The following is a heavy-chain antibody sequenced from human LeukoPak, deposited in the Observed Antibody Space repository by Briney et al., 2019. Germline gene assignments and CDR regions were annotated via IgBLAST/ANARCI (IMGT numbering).Heavy chain of an antibody. Sequence: PGGSLRPSCAASGFTFSSYSMNWVRQAPGKGLEWVSSISSSSSYIYYADSVKGRFTISRDNAKNSLYLQMNSLRAEDTAVYYCARDPEGTYYYMDVWGKGTTVTVSS. CDR2: ISSSSSYI. J-gene: IGHJ6*03. CDR1: GFTFSSYS. D-gene: IGHD3-10*01. CDR3: ARDPEGTYYYMDV. V-gene: IGHV3-21*01.